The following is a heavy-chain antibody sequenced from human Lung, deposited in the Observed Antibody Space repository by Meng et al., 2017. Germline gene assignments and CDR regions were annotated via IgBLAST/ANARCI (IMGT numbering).Heavy chain of an antibody. V-gene: IGHV4-34*01. CDR2: INHSGST. D-gene: IGHD4-11*01. CDR1: GGSFSDYY. CDR3: ARGPTTMAHDFDY. J-gene: IGHJ4*02. Sequence: QGQRQQGGAGLLNPSAIPSLACGVSGGSFSDYYWSWIRQPPGKGLEWIGEINHSGSTNYNPSLESRATISVDTSQNNLSLKLSSVTAADSAVYYCARGPTTMAHDFDYWGQGTLVTGSS.